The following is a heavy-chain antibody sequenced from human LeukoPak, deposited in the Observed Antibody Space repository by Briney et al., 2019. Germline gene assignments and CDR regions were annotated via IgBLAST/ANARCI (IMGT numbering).Heavy chain of an antibody. Sequence: ASVKVSCKASGYTFTSYYMHWVRQAPGQGLEWMGIINPSGGSTSYAQKFQGRVTMTRDTSTSTVYMELSSLRSEDTAVYYCAREGLAAAGTPTFDYWGQGTLVTVSS. J-gene: IGHJ4*02. D-gene: IGHD6-13*01. CDR3: AREGLAAAGTPTFDY. CDR1: GYTFTSYY. CDR2: INPSGGST. V-gene: IGHV1-46*01.